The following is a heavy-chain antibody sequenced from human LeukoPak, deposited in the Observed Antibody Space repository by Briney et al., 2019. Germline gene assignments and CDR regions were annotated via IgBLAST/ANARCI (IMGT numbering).Heavy chain of an antibody. CDR3: AKDIHNFWNARGAYYYYYIDV. D-gene: IGHD3-3*01. J-gene: IGHJ6*03. V-gene: IGHV3-9*01. CDR1: GCTFDDYA. Sequence: GGSLINSCGACGCTFDDYARPCVRQAPVKGLEWGSGSGSTSGSIVYADSVNSRFTISRDNAKNSLYLPMNSLRAEDTALYYCAKDIHNFWNARGAYYYYYIDVWGNGTTVTVSS. CDR2: SGSTSGSI.